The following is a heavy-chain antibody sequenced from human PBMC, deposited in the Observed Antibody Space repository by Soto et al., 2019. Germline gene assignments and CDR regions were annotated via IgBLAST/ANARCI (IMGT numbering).Heavy chain of an antibody. CDR2: ISFDGRKK. CDR3: ARETDGMDV. Sequence: QVQLVESGGGVVQPGRSLRLSCAASGFTFSTYAMHWVRQAPGKGLEWVAVISFDGRKKYYADSVKGRFTISRDNSKNTLYLQMNGLRVEDTAVYYCARETDGMDVWGQXTTVXXXS. J-gene: IGHJ6*02. V-gene: IGHV3-30*04. CDR1: GFTFSTYA.